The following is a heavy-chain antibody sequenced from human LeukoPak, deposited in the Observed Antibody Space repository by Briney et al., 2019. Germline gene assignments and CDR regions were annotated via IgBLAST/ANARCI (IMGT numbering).Heavy chain of an antibody. J-gene: IGHJ1*01. Sequence: SETLSLTCTVSGGSISSGSYYWSWIRQPAGKGLEWIGRIYTSGSTNYNPSLKSRVTMSVDTSKNQFSLKLNSVTAADTAVYYCARDWDTGSGWYFQHWGQGTLVTVSS. D-gene: IGHD6-19*01. CDR1: GGSISSGSYY. V-gene: IGHV4-61*02. CDR3: ARDWDTGSGWYFQH. CDR2: IYTSGST.